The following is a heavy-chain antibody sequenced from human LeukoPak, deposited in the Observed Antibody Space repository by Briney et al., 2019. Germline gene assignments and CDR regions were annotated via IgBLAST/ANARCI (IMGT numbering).Heavy chain of an antibody. CDR3: ARGRDLRRAFDI. CDR2: INDSGST. J-gene: IGHJ3*02. D-gene: IGHD1-14*01. CDR1: GGSFSGYY. Sequence: SETLSLTCAVYGGSFSGYYWSWIRQPPGKGLEWIGEINDSGSTNYNPSLKSRVTISVDTSKNQFSLRLSSVTAADTAVYYCARGRDLRRAFDIWGQGTMVTVSS. V-gene: IGHV4-34*01.